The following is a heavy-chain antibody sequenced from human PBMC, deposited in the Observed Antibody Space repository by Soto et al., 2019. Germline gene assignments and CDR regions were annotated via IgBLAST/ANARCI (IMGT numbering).Heavy chain of an antibody. J-gene: IGHJ6*01. V-gene: IGHV2-70*11. CDR3: ARMYLLFPTLDYYDMVA. Sequence: SGPTLVNPTQTLTLTCTLSGFSLSTPGMCVSWIRQPPGKALEWLARIDWDDDKYYSTSLQTRLSISKDTSRNQVVLTMTDMDPVDTATYYCARMYLLFPTLDYYDMVAWGQGPTVTVS. D-gene: IGHD1-26*01. CDR1: GFSLSTPGMC. CDR2: IDWDDDK.